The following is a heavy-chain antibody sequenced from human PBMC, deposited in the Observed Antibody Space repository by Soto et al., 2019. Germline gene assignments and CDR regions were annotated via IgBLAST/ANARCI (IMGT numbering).Heavy chain of an antibody. V-gene: IGHV4-39*01. CDR1: DYSFGTPFYY. CDR3: ARHADYYYGSGSYGASFDP. CDR2: IYYTGHT. J-gene: IGHJ5*02. Sequence: SEPVSLTCSVSDYSFGTPFYYWVWVRQTPGRGLEWVASIYYTGHTYYNPSLKSRATISLDTSNSQFSLKLTSVTAADTALYYCARHADYYYGSGSYGASFDPWGQGTRVTVSS. D-gene: IGHD3-10*01.